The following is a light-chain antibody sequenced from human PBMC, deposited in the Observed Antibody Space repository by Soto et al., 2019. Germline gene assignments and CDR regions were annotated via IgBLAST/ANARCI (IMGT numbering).Light chain of an antibody. CDR2: GAS. V-gene: IGKV3-15*01. J-gene: IGKJ1*01. CDR3: QQYNNWPPVT. CDR1: QSVSSN. Sequence: EIVMTQSPATLSVSPGERATLSCRASQSVSSNLAWYQQKPGQAPRLLIYGASTRATGIPARFSGSGSGTEFTLTISSLQYEAFAVYYCQQYNNWPPVTFGQGAKGEIK.